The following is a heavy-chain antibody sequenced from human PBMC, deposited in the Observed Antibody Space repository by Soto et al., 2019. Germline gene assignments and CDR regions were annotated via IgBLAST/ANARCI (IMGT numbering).Heavy chain of an antibody. CDR3: ARFVRHQLPTIGC. D-gene: IGHD1-26*01. CDR1: GYTFTNYD. J-gene: IGHJ4*02. Sequence: ASVKVSCKASGYTFTNYDINWVRQATGQGLEWLGWMNPSSGYTGYAQKFQGRVTMTGDTSISTAYMELSSLTSADTAVYYCARFVRHQLPTIGCWGRGALVTVSS. V-gene: IGHV1-8*01. CDR2: MNPSSGYT.